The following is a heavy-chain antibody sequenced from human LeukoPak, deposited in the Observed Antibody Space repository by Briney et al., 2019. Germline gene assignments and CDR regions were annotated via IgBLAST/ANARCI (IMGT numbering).Heavy chain of an antibody. D-gene: IGHD1-14*01. J-gene: IGHJ2*01. CDR3: AREPVRRYFDL. CDR1: GYTFTSYY. CDR2: INPSGGST. Sequence: APVKPSCKASGYTFTSYYMHWVRQAPGQGLEWMGIINPSGGSTSYAQKFQGRVTMTRDTSTSTVYMELSNLRSEDTAVYYCAREPVRRYFDLWRRGTLVTGSS. V-gene: IGHV1-46*01.